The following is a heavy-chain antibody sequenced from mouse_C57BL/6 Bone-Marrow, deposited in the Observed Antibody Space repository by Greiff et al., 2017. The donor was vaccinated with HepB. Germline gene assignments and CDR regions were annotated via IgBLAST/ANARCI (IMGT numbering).Heavy chain of an antibody. CDR3: ARSGGYDFDY. CDR1: GYTFTDYY. D-gene: IGHD2-2*01. CDR2: INPNNGGT. J-gene: IGHJ2*01. V-gene: IGHV1-26*01. Sequence: VHVKQSGPELVKPGASVKISCKASGYTFTDYYMNWVKQSHGKSLEWIGDINPNNGGTSYNQKFKGKATLTVDKSSSTAYMELRSLTSEDSAVYYCARSGGYDFDYWGQGTTLTVSS.